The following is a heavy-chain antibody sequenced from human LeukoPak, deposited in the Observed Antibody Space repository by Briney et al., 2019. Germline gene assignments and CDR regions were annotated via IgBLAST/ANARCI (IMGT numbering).Heavy chain of an antibody. CDR3: AREGRVDFWSGGLYYFDY. Sequence: SETLSLTCTVSGGSISSYYWSWIRQPAGKGLEWIGRIYTSGSTNYNPSLKSRVTMSVDTSKNQFSLKLSSVTAADTAVYYCAREGRVDFWSGGLYYFDYWGQGTLVTVPS. J-gene: IGHJ4*02. CDR1: GGSISSYY. V-gene: IGHV4-4*07. CDR2: IYTSGST. D-gene: IGHD3-3*01.